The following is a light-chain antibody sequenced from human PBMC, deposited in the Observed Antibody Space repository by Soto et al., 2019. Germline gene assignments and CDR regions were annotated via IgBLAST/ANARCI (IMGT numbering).Light chain of an antibody. CDR3: GTWDSSLCAVV. J-gene: IGLJ2*01. Sequence: QSVLTQPPSVSAAPGQKVTISCSGSSSNIGNNYVSWYQQLPGTAPKLLIYENNKRPSGIPDRFSCSKSGTSATLGITGLQTGDEADYYCGTWDSSLCAVVFGGGTKLTVL. V-gene: IGLV1-51*02. CDR2: ENN. CDR1: SSNIGNNY.